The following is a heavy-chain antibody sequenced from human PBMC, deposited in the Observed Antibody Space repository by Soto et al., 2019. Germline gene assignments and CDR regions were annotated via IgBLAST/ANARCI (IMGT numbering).Heavy chain of an antibody. CDR1: GFTFSSYA. CDR3: AKVGRDSSGYRPLYYFDY. D-gene: IGHD3-22*01. J-gene: IGHJ4*02. Sequence: PGGSLRLSCAASGFTFSSYAMSWVRQAPGKGLEWVSAISGSGGSTYYADSVKGRFTISRDNSKNTLYLQMNSLRAEDTAVYYCAKVGRDSSGYRPLYYFDYWGQGTLVTVSS. V-gene: IGHV3-23*01. CDR2: ISGSGGST.